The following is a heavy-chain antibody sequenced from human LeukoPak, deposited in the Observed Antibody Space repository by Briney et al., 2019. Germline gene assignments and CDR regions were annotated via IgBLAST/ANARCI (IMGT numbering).Heavy chain of an antibody. Sequence: AETLSLTCSVYGESFSGYYWSWIRQPPGKGLEWIGEINHSGSTNYNPSLKSRVTISVDKSKNQFSLKLSSVTAADTAVYYCARLPPAPDYYDSSDDAFDIWGQGTMVTVSS. CDR3: ARLPPAPDYYDSSDDAFDI. D-gene: IGHD3-22*01. CDR2: INHSGST. CDR1: GESFSGYY. J-gene: IGHJ3*02. V-gene: IGHV4-34*01.